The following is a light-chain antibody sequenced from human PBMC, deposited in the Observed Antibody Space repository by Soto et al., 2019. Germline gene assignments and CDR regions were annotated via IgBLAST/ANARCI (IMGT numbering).Light chain of an antibody. Sequence: DIQMTQSPSTLSASVGDRVTITCRASQSISSWLAWYQQKPGKAPKLLIYKASSLESGVPSRFSGSGSGTEFTLTLSSLQPDDFATNYGQHHTTFGQGTKVETK. CDR3: QHHTT. J-gene: IGKJ1*01. CDR1: QSISSW. CDR2: KAS. V-gene: IGKV1-5*03.